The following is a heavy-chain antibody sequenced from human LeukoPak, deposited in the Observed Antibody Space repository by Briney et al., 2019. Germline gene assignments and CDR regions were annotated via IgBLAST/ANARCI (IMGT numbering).Heavy chain of an antibody. J-gene: IGHJ4*02. CDR3: AKDSGYSYGSSFDY. V-gene: IGHV3-23*01. CDR1: GYTFSSYA. CDR2: ISGSGGST. Sequence: GGSLRLSCAASGYTFSSYAMSWVRQAPGKGLEWVSAISGSGGSTYYADSVKGRFTISRDNSKNTLYLQMNSLRAEDTAVYYCAKDSGYSYGSSFDYWGQGTLVTVSS. D-gene: IGHD5-18*01.